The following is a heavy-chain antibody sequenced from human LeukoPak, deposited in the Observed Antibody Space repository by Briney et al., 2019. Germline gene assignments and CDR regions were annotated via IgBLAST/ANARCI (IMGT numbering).Heavy chain of an antibody. V-gene: IGHV3-21*04. CDR3: ARGRLTTASYYGMDV. J-gene: IGHJ6*02. CDR2: INSNSNYM. CDR1: GFIFSYYS. D-gene: IGHD1/OR15-1a*01. Sequence: GWSLRLSCAASGFIFSYYSMNWVRQAPGKGLEWASSINSNSNYMSYADSVKGRFTISRHNSENTLYLQMNSLRAEDTAVYYCARGRLTTASYYGMDVWGQGTTVTVSS.